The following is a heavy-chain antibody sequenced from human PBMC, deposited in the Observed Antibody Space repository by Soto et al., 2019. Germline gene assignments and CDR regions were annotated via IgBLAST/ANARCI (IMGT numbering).Heavy chain of an antibody. V-gene: IGHV3-23*01. CDR2: ISAGGGST. CDR1: GFTFSSYD. Sequence: EVQLLESGGGLVQPGGSLRLSCAASGFTFSSYDMSWVRQAPGKGLEWVSAISAGGGSTYYADSVKGRFTISRDSSKNTLYLQMNSLRAEDTALYYCAKATWNYGDAFDIWGQGTMVTVSS. D-gene: IGHD1-7*01. J-gene: IGHJ3*02. CDR3: AKATWNYGDAFDI.